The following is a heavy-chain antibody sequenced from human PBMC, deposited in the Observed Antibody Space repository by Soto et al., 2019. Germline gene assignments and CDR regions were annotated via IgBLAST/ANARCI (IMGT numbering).Heavy chain of an antibody. D-gene: IGHD5-18*01. J-gene: IGHJ4*02. V-gene: IGHV3-23*01. Sequence: HPGGSLRLSCAASGFTFSSYALSWVRQAPGKGLEWVSAISGSGGSTYYADSVKGRFTISRDNSKNTLYLQMNSLRAEDTAVYYCAKVYSYGSGGDYWGQGTLVTVSS. CDR3: AKVYSYGSGGDY. CDR1: GFTFSSYA. CDR2: ISGSGGST.